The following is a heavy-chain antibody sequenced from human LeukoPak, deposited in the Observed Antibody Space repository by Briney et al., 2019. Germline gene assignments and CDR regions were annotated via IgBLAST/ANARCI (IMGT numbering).Heavy chain of an antibody. V-gene: IGHV3-30*04. J-gene: IGHJ3*02. CDR2: ISNDGSNR. CDR3: ARGPNYDILTGWRKTHNAFDI. D-gene: IGHD3-9*01. Sequence: GGSLRLSCAASGFIFCSYAIHWVRQAPGKGLEWVAVISNDGSNRYYADSVKGRFTISRDNSKHTLYLQMNSLRPEDTAVYYCARGPNYDILTGWRKTHNAFDIWGRGTMVTVSS. CDR1: GFIFCSYA.